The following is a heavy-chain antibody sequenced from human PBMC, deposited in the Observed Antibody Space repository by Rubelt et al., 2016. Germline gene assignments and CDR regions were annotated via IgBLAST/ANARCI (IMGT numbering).Heavy chain of an antibody. J-gene: IGHJ6*02. D-gene: IGHD3-22*01. Sequence: GRQAPGQGLEWMGWISAYNGNTNYAQKLQGRVTMTTDTSTSTAYMELRSLRSDDTAVYYCARAYDSSGYYADYYYGMDVWGQGTTVTVSS. CDR3: ARAYDSSGYYADYYYGMDV. CDR2: ISAYNGNT. V-gene: IGHV1-18*01.